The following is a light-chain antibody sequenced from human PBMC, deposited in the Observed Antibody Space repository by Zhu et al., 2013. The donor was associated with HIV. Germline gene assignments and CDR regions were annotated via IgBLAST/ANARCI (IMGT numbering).Light chain of an antibody. CDR3: QQYGSSPLT. Sequence: EIVLTQSPGTLSLSPGETATLSCRASHRVSSAYLAWYQQIPGQAPRLLIYGASSRASGIPDRFSGSGSGTDFTLSISRLESEDFAVYYCQQYGSSPLTFGGGTTVESK. CDR2: GAS. CDR1: HRVSSAY. J-gene: IGKJ4*01. V-gene: IGKV3-20*01.